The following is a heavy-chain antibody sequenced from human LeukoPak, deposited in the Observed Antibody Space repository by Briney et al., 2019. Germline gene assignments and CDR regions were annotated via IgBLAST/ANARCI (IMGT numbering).Heavy chain of an antibody. CDR1: GYRFTSYY. D-gene: IGHD1-26*01. J-gene: IGHJ4*02. Sequence: ASVKVSCKASGYRFTSYYLHWVRQAPGQGLEWMGVINPSGGSTTYGQRFQGRVTMTRDTSTLTVYIELSSLRSDDTAMYYCARDGAAATKRGHFDYWGQGTLVTVPS. V-gene: IGHV1-46*01. CDR2: INPSGGST. CDR3: ARDGAAATKRGHFDY.